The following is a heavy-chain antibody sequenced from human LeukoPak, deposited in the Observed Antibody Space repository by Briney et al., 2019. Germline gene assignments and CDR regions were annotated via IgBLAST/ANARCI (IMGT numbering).Heavy chain of an antibody. V-gene: IGHV3-7*01. J-gene: IGHJ6*04. Sequence: GGSLRLSCAASGFTFSSNWMSWFRQAPGKGLKWVANIKQDGSEKYYVDSVKGRFTISRDNAKNSLYLQMNSLRAEDTAVYYCAREWAVPAASGLDVWGKGTTVTVSS. CDR3: AREWAVPAASGLDV. CDR2: IKQDGSEK. D-gene: IGHD2-2*01. CDR1: GFTFSSNW.